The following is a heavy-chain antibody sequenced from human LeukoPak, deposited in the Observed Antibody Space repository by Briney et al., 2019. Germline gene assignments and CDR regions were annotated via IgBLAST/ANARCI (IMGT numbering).Heavy chain of an antibody. Sequence: ASVKVSCEASGYTFTSYGISWVRQAPGQGLEWMGWISAYNGNTNYAQKLQGRVTMTTDTSTSTAYMELRSLRSDDTAVYYCARAGSFVEYYDFWSGYYFDYWGQGTLVTVSS. D-gene: IGHD3-3*01. V-gene: IGHV1-18*01. CDR2: ISAYNGNT. CDR3: ARAGSFVEYYDFWSGYYFDY. CDR1: GYTFTSYG. J-gene: IGHJ4*02.